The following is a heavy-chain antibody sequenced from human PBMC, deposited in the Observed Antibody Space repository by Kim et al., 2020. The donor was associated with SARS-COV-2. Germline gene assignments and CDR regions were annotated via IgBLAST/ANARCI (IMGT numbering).Heavy chain of an antibody. CDR2: INPNSGGT. CDR3: ARDRTPRYGDYAPDAFDI. V-gene: IGHV1-2*06. Sequence: ASVKVSCKASGYTFTGYYMHWVRQAPGQGLEWMGRINPNSGGTNYAQKFQGRVTMTRDTSISTTYMELSRLRSDDTAVYYCARDRTPRYGDYAPDAFDIWGQGTMVTVSS. J-gene: IGHJ3*02. CDR1: GYTFTGYY. D-gene: IGHD4-17*01.